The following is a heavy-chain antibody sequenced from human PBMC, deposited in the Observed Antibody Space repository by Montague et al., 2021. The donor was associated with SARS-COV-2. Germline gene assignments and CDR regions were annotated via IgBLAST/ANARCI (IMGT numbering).Heavy chain of an antibody. CDR2: TSHADYT. J-gene: IGHJ4*01. CDR3: ARGGSKYGADAFDL. V-gene: IGHV4-59*12. D-gene: IGHD4/OR15-4a*01. CDR1: GASIGSYY. Sequence: SETLSLTCTVSGASIGSYYWTWIRQPPGKGLEWITYTSHADYTTYNPSLKSRVTMSIDRSKSLLSLTMTSVTAADTAVYYCARGGSKYGADAFDLWGQGTLVIVSA.